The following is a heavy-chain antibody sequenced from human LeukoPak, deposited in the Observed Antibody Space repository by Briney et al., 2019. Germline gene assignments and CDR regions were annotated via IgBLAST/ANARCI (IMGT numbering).Heavy chain of an antibody. CDR3: AGKAGFGWFGACDAFDI. CDR2: TYYRSKWYN. J-gene: IGHJ3*02. V-gene: IGHV6-1*01. Sequence: SQTLSLTCAISGDSVSSNSTAWNWIRQSPSRGLEWLGRTYYRSKWYNDYAVSVKSRITINPDTSKNQFSLQLNSVTPEDTAVYYCAGKAGFGWFGACDAFDIWGQGTMVTVSS. CDR1: GDSVSSNSTA. D-gene: IGHD3-10*01.